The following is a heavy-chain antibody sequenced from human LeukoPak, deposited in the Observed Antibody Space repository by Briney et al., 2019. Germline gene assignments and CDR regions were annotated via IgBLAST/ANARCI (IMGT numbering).Heavy chain of an antibody. D-gene: IGHD5-18*01. Sequence: SETLSLTCAVYGGSFSGYYWSWIRQPPGKGLEWIGEINHSGSTNYNPSLKSRVTISVDTSKNQFSLKLSSVTAADTAVYYCARTRGNVDTRYWYYYYYYMDVWGKGTTVTVSS. J-gene: IGHJ6*03. CDR2: INHSGST. CDR3: ARTRGNVDTRYWYYYYYYMDV. CDR1: GGSFSGYY. V-gene: IGHV4-34*01.